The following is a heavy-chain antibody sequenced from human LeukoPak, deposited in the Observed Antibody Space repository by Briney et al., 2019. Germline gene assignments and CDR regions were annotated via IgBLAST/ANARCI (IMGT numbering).Heavy chain of an antibody. CDR1: GFTVSSYY. J-gene: IGHJ3*02. D-gene: IGHD3-10*01. CDR3: ARGLGRELDGAFDI. Sequence: GESLRLSCAASGFTVSSYYMSWVRQAPGKGLEWVSFTSSGGSTYSADSVRGRFTISRDNSKNTLYLQMNSLRAEDTAVYYCARGLGRELDGAFDIWGQGTMVTVSS. CDR2: TSSGGST. V-gene: IGHV3-66*01.